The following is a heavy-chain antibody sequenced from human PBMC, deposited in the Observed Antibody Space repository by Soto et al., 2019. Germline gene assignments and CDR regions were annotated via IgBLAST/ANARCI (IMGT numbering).Heavy chain of an antibody. D-gene: IGHD3-10*01. Sequence: ASVKVSCKASGYTFTSYGISWVRQAPGQGLEWMGWISAYNGNTNYAQKLQGRVTMTTDTSTSTAYMELRSLRSDDTAVYYCARVDITYYYGSGKGSYYMDVWGKGTTVTVSS. CDR1: GYTFTSYG. CDR3: ARVDITYYYGSGKGSYYMDV. CDR2: ISAYNGNT. J-gene: IGHJ6*03. V-gene: IGHV1-18*01.